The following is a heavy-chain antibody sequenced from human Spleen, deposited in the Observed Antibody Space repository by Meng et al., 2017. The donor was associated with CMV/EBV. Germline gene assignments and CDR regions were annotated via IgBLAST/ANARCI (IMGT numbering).Heavy chain of an antibody. CDR2: IIPTIGTG. V-gene: IGHV1-69*05. CDR1: GGTFNSYG. Sequence: SGGTFNSYGINWVRQAPRQGLEWMGGIIPTIGTGHYPPTLPARLTITTDEYTTTVYMELRNLRSDDTAVYYCARDRGLGNPDFNWFDPWGQGTLVTVSS. CDR3: ARDRGLGNPDFNWFDP. J-gene: IGHJ5*02. D-gene: IGHD3/OR15-3a*01.